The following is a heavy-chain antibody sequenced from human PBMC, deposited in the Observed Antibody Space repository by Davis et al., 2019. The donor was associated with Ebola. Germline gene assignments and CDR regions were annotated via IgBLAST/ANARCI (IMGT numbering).Heavy chain of an antibody. D-gene: IGHD2-2*01. CDR1: GYTFTSYA. Sequence: AASVKVSCKASGYTFTSYAMHWVRQVRGQRLEWMGWINAGNGNTKYSQKFQGRVTITRDTSASTAYMELSSLRSEDTAVYYCASRVVVPAGLDYYGMDVWGQGTTVTVSS. CDR2: INAGNGNT. CDR3: ASRVVVPAGLDYYGMDV. V-gene: IGHV1-3*01. J-gene: IGHJ6*02.